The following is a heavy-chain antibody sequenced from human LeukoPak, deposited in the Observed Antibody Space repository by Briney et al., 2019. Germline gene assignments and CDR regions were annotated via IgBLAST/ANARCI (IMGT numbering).Heavy chain of an antibody. Sequence: SVKVSCKASGGTFISYAISWVRQAPGQGLEWMGGIIPIFGTANYAQKFQGRVTITADESTSTAYMELSSLRSEDTAVYYCARCVGYSYGYSDYYYGMDVWGQGTTVTVSS. CDR1: GGTFISYA. CDR2: IIPIFGTA. CDR3: ARCVGYSYGYSDYYYGMDV. J-gene: IGHJ6*02. D-gene: IGHD5-18*01. V-gene: IGHV1-69*13.